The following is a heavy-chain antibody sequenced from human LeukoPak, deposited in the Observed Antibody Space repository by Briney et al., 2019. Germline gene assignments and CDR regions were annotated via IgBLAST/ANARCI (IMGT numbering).Heavy chain of an antibody. CDR2: ISAYNGNT. V-gene: IGHV1-18*01. CDR3: ARDRNTIFGVVDSAHFDY. J-gene: IGHJ4*02. Sequence: ASVKVSCKASGYTFTSYGISWVRQAPGQGLEWMGWISAYNGNTNYAQKLQGRVTMTTDTSTSTAYMELRSLRSDDTVVYYCARDRNTIFGVVDSAHFDYWGQGTLVTVSS. CDR1: GYTFTSYG. D-gene: IGHD3-3*01.